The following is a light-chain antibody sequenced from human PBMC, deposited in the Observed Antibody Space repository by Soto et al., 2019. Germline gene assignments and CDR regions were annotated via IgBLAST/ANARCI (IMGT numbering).Light chain of an antibody. CDR3: QQRSNWPPFT. V-gene: IGKV3-11*01. CDR1: QSVSSY. Sequence: IVLTQSPATLSLSPGERATLCCRTSQSVSSYLAWYQQKPGQAPRLLIYDASNRATGIPARFSGSGSGTDFTLTISSLEPEDFVVYYCQQRSNWPPFTFGPGTKVDIK. CDR2: DAS. J-gene: IGKJ3*01.